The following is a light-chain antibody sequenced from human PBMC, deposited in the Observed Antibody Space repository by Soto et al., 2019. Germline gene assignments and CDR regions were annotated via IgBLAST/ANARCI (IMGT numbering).Light chain of an antibody. V-gene: IGKV2-28*01. CDR2: FGS. CDR3: TQALQSLT. CDR1: QSLLYNNTYNY. J-gene: IGKJ5*01. Sequence: EIVMTQSPLTLPVTPGEPASISCRSSQSLLYNNTYNYLDWYVQKPGQSPQLLIYFGSNRAPGVPDRFSGSGSGTDFTLKINRVEAEDVGTYYCTQALQSLTLGQGTRPEIK.